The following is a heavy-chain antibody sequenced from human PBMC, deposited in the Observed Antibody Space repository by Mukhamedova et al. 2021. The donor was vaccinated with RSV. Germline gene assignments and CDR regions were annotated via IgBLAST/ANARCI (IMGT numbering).Heavy chain of an antibody. D-gene: IGHD1-26*01. CDR2: MNPNSGNT. J-gene: IGHJ4*02. V-gene: IGHV1-8*01. CDR3: ARASSGIYNY. Sequence: ATGQGLEWMGWMNPNSGNTGYAQNFQGRVTMTRNNSISTAYMELSSLRSEDTAVYYCARASSGIYNYWGQGTLVTVSS.